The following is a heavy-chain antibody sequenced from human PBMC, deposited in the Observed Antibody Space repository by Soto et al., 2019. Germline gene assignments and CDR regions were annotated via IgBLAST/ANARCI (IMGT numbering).Heavy chain of an antibody. CDR3: ARQWVGAS. V-gene: IGHV5-51*01. CDR1: GYSFSTYW. Sequence: PGESLKISCKASGYSFSTYWIAWVRQMPGKGLEWMGSIFLADSETRYSPSFQGQVTISADRSMSTAYLQWDNLKASDTATYYCARQWVGASWGQGTQVNVFS. D-gene: IGHD1-26*01. CDR2: IFLADSET. J-gene: IGHJ5*02.